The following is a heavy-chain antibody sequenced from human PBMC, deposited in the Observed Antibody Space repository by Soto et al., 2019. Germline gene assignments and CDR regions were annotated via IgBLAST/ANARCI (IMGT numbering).Heavy chain of an antibody. CDR2: INPIGGGT. CDR3: ARGGYARKLAAGDY. D-gene: IGHD3-16*01. V-gene: IGHV1-46*01. CDR1: GYTLTSYY. Sequence: QVQLVQSGAEVKKPGASVKVSCKASGYTLTSYYMHWVRQAPGQGLEWMGIINPIGGGTRYAQKLQGRVTMTRDTSTNTFYMDLSSLSSEDTAVYYCARGGYARKLAAGDYWGQGTLVTVSS. J-gene: IGHJ4*02.